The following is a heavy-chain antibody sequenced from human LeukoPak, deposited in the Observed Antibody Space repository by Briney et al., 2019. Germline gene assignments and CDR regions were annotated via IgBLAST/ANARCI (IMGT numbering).Heavy chain of an antibody. Sequence: GSSVTVSCTASGFTFTSSAVQWVRQARGQRLEWIGWIVVGSGNTNYAQKFQERVTITRDMSTSTAYMELSSLRSEDTAVYYCAAGLGDTSGYYYVFGLSWGQGTLVTVSS. CDR3: AAGLGDTSGYYYVFGLS. J-gene: IGHJ4*02. CDR1: GFTFTSSA. V-gene: IGHV1-58*01. D-gene: IGHD3-22*01. CDR2: IVVGSGNT.